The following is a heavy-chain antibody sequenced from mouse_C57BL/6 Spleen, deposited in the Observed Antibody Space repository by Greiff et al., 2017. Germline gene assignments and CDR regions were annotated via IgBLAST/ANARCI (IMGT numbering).Heavy chain of an antibody. J-gene: IGHJ3*01. Sequence: VQLQQSGAELVRPGASVKLSCTASGFNIKDYYMHWVKQRPEQGLEWLGRIDPEDGDTEYAPKFQGKATMTADTSSNTAYLQLSSLTSEDTAVYYCTTRGYYGSSPLAYWGQGTLVTVSA. CDR2: IDPEDGDT. V-gene: IGHV14-1*01. CDR3: TTRGYYGSSPLAY. D-gene: IGHD1-1*01. CDR1: GFNIKDYY.